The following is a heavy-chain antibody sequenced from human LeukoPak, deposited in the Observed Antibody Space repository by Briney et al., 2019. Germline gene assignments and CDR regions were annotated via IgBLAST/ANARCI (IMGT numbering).Heavy chain of an antibody. Sequence: GGSLRLSCAASGFTFSSYGMHWVRQAPGKGLKWVAVIWYDGSNKYYADSVKGRFTISRDNSKNTLYLQMNSLRAEDTAVYYCARGGDYYGDYPYYFDYWGQGTLVTVSS. CDR3: ARGGDYYGDYPYYFDY. CDR2: IWYDGSNK. CDR1: GFTFSSYG. J-gene: IGHJ4*02. V-gene: IGHV3-33*01. D-gene: IGHD4-17*01.